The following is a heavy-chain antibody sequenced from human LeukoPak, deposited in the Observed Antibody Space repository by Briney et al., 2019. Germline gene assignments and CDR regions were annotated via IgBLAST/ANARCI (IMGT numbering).Heavy chain of an antibody. CDR1: RGSIRTADYY. CDR3: ARTSSWYAGAWFDS. D-gene: IGHD6-13*01. Sequence: SETLSLTCTVSRGSIRTADYYWAWVRQPPGEGLEWLGSIYFSGTPYFNPSLKSRVAVSIDTAKNQFSLKVTSVNASDTAVYFCARTSSWYAGAWFDSWGQGTLVTVSS. J-gene: IGHJ5*01. CDR2: IYFSGTP. V-gene: IGHV4-39*01.